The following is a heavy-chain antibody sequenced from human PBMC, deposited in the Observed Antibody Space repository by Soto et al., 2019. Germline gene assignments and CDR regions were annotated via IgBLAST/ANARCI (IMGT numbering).Heavy chain of an antibody. CDR2: ISSSGSTI. Sequence: GGSLRLSCAASGFTFSDYYMSWIRQAPGKGLEWVSYISSSGSTIYYADSVKGRITISRDNAKNSLYLQMNSLRAEDTAVYYCARDLPHSPSGWYSFGRWNHWFDPWGQGTLVTVSS. CDR1: GFTFSDYY. J-gene: IGHJ5*02. V-gene: IGHV3-11*01. CDR3: ARDLPHSPSGWYSFGRWNHWFDP. D-gene: IGHD6-19*01.